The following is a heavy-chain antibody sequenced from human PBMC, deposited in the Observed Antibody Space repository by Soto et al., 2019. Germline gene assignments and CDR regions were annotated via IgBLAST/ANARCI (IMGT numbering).Heavy chain of an antibody. CDR1: GGSVSSGSYY. CDR3: HGDYYGSGSLDY. Sequence: SETLSLTCTVSGGSVSSGSYYWSWIRQPPGKGLEWIGYIYYSGSTNYNPSLKSRVTISVDTSKNQFSLKLSSVTAADTAVYYCHGDYYGSGSLDYWGQGTLVTVSS. V-gene: IGHV4-61*01. J-gene: IGHJ4*02. D-gene: IGHD3-10*01. CDR2: IYYSGST.